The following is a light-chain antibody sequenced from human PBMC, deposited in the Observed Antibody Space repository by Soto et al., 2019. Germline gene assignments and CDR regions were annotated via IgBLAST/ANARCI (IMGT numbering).Light chain of an antibody. CDR3: QQYVSSPKT. CDR1: QSLSNNF. V-gene: IGKV3-20*01. J-gene: IGKJ1*01. Sequence: EIVVTQSPGTLSLSPGERATLSCRASQSLSNNFLAWYQQKLGQAPRLLIFAASRRATGIPNTFSGSGSRTDFTLTISRQEAEDISVYYCQQYVSSPKTFGQGTKVEIK. CDR2: AAS.